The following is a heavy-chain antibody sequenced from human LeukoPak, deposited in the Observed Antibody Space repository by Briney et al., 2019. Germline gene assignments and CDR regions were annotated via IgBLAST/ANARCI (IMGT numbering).Heavy chain of an antibody. Sequence: SETLSLTCVAHSGFFSGYYWSWVRQPPGKGLEWIGEINHSGSTNYSPSLNSRVTISIDTSKNQFSLTVNSVTAADTAVYYCARGPRGDDRHYYYGMDVWGQGTTVTVSS. D-gene: IGHD5-12*01. J-gene: IGHJ6*02. CDR2: INHSGST. V-gene: IGHV4-34*01. CDR3: ARGPRGDDRHYYYGMDV. CDR1: SGFFSGYY.